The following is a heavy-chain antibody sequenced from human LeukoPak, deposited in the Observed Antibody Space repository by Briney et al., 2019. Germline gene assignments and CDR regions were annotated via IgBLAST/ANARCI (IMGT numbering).Heavy chain of an antibody. J-gene: IGHJ4*02. D-gene: IGHD1-26*01. Sequence: SETLSLTCAVYGGSFSGYYWSWIRQPPGKGLEWIGEINHSGSTNYNPSLKSRVTRSVDTSKNQFSLKLSSVTAADTAVYYCARDSGSYSDFDYWGQGNLVTVSS. V-gene: IGHV4-34*01. CDR3: ARDSGSYSDFDY. CDR2: INHSGST. CDR1: GGSFSGYY.